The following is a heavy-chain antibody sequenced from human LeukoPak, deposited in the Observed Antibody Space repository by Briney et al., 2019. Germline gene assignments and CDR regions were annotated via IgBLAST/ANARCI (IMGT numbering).Heavy chain of an antibody. D-gene: IGHD4-17*01. V-gene: IGHV4-59*08. CDR3: ARPSRDGDYIAKLFDY. CDR1: GGSLSNYY. Sequence: PSETLSLTCTVSGGSLSNYYWSWIRQPPGKGLEWIGYISYSGSGNSYPSLKSRVTISVDMSKNQFSLELSSVNAADTAVYYGARPSRDGDYIAKLFDYWGQGTLVTVSS. CDR2: ISYSGSG. J-gene: IGHJ4*02.